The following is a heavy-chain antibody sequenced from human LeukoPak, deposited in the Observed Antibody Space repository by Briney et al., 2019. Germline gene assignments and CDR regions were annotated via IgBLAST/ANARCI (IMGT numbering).Heavy chain of an antibody. CDR1: GFSFNIHY. V-gene: IGHV3-7*01. D-gene: IGHD6-19*01. CDR3: ARVSAVAGAFSY. J-gene: IGHJ4*02. Sequence: GGSLTLSCGVSGFSFNIHYMSWVRQAPGKGLEWVANLNQDGSEKNYVDSVRGRFTISRDNAKNSLYLQMNSLRVEDTALYYCARVSAVAGAFSYWGQGTLVTVSS. CDR2: LNQDGSEK.